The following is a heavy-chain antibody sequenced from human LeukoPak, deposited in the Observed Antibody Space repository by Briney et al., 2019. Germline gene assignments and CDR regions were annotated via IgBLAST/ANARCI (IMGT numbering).Heavy chain of an antibody. CDR3: ARDSPSSGWSRGAFDI. Sequence: GGSLRLSCAASGFTFNDFGISWVRQAPGRGLEWVSSISSSSSYLYYADSVKGRFTISRDNAKNSLYLQMNSLRAEDTAVYYCARDSPSSGWSRGAFDIWGQGTMVTVSS. D-gene: IGHD6-19*01. J-gene: IGHJ3*02. CDR2: ISSSSSYL. CDR1: GFTFNDFG. V-gene: IGHV3-21*01.